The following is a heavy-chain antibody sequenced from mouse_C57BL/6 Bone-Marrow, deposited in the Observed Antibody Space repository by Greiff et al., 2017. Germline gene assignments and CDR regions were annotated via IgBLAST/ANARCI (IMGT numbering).Heavy chain of an antibody. D-gene: IGHD1-1*01. V-gene: IGHV1-64*01. J-gene: IGHJ1*03. CDR2: IHPNSGST. CDR1: GYTFTSYW. CDR3: ARWDPITTVVPGYFDV. Sequence: QVHVKQPGAELVKPGASVKLSCKASGYTFTSYWMHWVKQRPGQGLEWIGMIHPNSGSTNYNEKFKSKATLTVDKSSSTAYMQLSSLTSEDSAVYYCARWDPITTVVPGYFDVWGTGTTVTVSS.